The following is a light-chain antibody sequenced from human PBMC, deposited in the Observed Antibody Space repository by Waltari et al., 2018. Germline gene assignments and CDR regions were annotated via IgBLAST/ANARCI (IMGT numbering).Light chain of an antibody. CDR1: RSVNRA. J-gene: IGKJ1*01. V-gene: IGKV3-20*01. CDR2: GAS. Sequence: SCRASRSVNRALTWYQLKPGQAPRLLIYGASNRATGIPDRFSGSGSGTDFSLTISRLEPEDFAVYYCQHFVRLPVTFGQGTKVEIK. CDR3: QHFVRLPVT.